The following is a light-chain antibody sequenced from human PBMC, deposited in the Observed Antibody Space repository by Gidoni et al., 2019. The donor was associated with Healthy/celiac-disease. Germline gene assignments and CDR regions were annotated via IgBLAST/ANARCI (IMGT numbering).Light chain of an antibody. V-gene: IGKV1-12*01. CDR2: SAS. CDR1: QSIGVW. Sequence: DIQMTQSPSSVSVSVGDSVTISCRASQSIGVWLAWYQQRPGNASNLLIYSASILHRGVPSRFSGAGSGTHFTLTISSLQPEDVGTYFCLQADSFPLPFGQGTRLEI. CDR3: LQADSFPLP. J-gene: IGKJ5*01.